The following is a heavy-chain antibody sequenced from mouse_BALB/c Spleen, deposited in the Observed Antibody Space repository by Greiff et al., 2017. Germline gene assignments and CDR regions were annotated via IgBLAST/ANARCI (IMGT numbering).Heavy chain of an antibody. V-gene: IGHV2-9*02. Sequence: QVQLKESGPGLVAPSQSLSITCTVSGFSLTSYGVHWVRQPPGKGLEWLGVIWAGGSTNYNSALMSRLSISKDNSKSQVFLKMNSLQTDDTAMYYCASLGYYGSSGFAYWGQGTLVTVSA. D-gene: IGHD1-1*01. J-gene: IGHJ3*01. CDR2: IWAGGST. CDR3: ASLGYYGSSGFAY. CDR1: GFSLTSYG.